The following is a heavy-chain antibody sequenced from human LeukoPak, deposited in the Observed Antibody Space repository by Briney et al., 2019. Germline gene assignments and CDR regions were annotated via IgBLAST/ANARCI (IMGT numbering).Heavy chain of an antibody. Sequence: PGGSLRLSCAASGFTFSSYAMSWVRQAPGKGLEWVSAISGSGGSTYYADSVKGRLTISRDNSKNTLYLQMNSLRGEDTAVYYCAKDFYGSGRSGFDYWGQGTLVTVSS. CDR2: ISGSGGST. CDR1: GFTFSSYA. CDR3: AKDFYGSGRSGFDY. V-gene: IGHV3-23*01. D-gene: IGHD3-10*01. J-gene: IGHJ4*02.